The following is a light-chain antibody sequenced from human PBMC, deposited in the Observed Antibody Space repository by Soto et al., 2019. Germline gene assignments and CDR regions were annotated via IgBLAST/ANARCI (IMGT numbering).Light chain of an antibody. CDR2: DVS. Sequence: QYALTQPASVSGSPGQSITISCTGTSSDVGGYNYVSWYQQHPGKAPKLMIYDVSNRHSGVSNRFSGSKSGNTASLTISGLQAEDEADYYCSSYTSSSTLVVFGGGTKVTVL. CDR3: SSYTSSSTLVV. J-gene: IGLJ2*01. V-gene: IGLV2-14*01. CDR1: SSDVGGYNY.